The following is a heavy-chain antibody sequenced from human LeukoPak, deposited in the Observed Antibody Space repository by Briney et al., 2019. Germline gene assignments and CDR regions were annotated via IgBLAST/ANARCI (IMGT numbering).Heavy chain of an antibody. Sequence: SVKVSCKASGYIFTNYGFNWVRQAPGQGLEWMGGIIPIFGTANYAQKFQGRVTITADESTSTAYMELSSLRSEDTAVYYCARGGHYGPRDYWGQGTLVTVSS. CDR1: GYIFTNYG. CDR2: IIPIFGTA. J-gene: IGHJ4*02. D-gene: IGHD4-17*01. CDR3: ARGGHYGPRDY. V-gene: IGHV1-69*13.